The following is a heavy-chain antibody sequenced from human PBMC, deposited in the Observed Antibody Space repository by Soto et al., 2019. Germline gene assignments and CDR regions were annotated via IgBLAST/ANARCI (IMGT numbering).Heavy chain of an antibody. CDR3: ARARYITMVRGVIITLNYYYGMDV. D-gene: IGHD3-10*01. CDR1: GFTFSSYG. V-gene: IGHV3-33*01. Sequence: GGSLRLSCAASGFTFSSYGMHWVRQAPGKGLEWVAVIWYDGSNKYYADSVKGRFTISRDNSKNTLYLQMNSLRAEDTAVYYCARARYITMVRGVIITLNYYYGMDVWGQGTTVTVSS. CDR2: IWYDGSNK. J-gene: IGHJ6*02.